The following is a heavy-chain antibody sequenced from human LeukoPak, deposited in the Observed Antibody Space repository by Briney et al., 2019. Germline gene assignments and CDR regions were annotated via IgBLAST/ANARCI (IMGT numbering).Heavy chain of an antibody. J-gene: IGHJ4*02. CDR3: ARGSPSGGDLDY. V-gene: IGHV1-69*04. CDR1: GYTFTSYG. CDR2: IIPILGIA. D-gene: IGHD2-21*02. Sequence: ASVKVSCKASGYTFTSYGISWVRQAPGQGLEWMGRIIPILGIANYAQKFQGRVTITADKSTSTAYMELSSLRSEDTAVYYCARGSPSGGDLDYWGQGTLVTVSS.